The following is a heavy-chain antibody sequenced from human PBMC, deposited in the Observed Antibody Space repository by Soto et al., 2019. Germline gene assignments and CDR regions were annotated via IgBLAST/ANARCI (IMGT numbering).Heavy chain of an antibody. J-gene: IGHJ4*01. CDR2: TYYRSKWNY. V-gene: IGHV6-1*01. CDR3: ARGEQYSGRIFDY. Sequence: QVQLQQSGPGLVKPSQTLSLTCAITGDSVSSNSAGWSWVRQSPSRGLEWLGRTYYRSKWNYEYAVSVRCRITINPDTAKTQYALHLNSVTPEDTTVYFCARGEQYSGRIFDYWGQGTLVTVSS. CDR1: GDSVSSNSAG. D-gene: IGHD1-26*01.